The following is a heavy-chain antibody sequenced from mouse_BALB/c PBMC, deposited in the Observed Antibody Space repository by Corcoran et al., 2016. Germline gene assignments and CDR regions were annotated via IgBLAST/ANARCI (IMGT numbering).Heavy chain of an antibody. J-gene: IGHJ2*01. V-gene: IGHV1S34*01. CDR1: GYSFTGYY. CDR3: AREVEVRFDY. D-gene: IGHD2-14*01. CDR2: ISCYNGAT. Sequence: LVKTGASVKISCKAAGYSFTGYYMHWVKQSHGKSREWIGYISCYNGATSYNQKFKGKATFTVDTSSSTAYMQFNSLTSEDSAVYYCAREVEVRFDYWGQGTTLTVSS.